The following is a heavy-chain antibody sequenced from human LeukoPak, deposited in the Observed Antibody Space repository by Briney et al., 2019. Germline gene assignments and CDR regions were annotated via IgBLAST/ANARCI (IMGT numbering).Heavy chain of an antibody. D-gene: IGHD6-13*01. CDR3: AIGVAASLKYNWFDP. CDR2: ISYDGSNK. J-gene: IGHJ5*02. V-gene: IGHV3-30*01. CDR1: GFTFSSYA. Sequence: GRSLRLSCAASGFTFSSYAMHWVRQAPGKGLEWVAVISYDGSNKYYADSVKGRFTISRDNSKNTLYLQMNSLRAEDTAVYYCAIGVAASLKYNWFDPWGQGTLVTVSS.